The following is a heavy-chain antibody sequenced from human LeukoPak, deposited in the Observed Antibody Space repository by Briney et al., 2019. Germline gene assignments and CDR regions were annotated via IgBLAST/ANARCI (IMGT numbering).Heavy chain of an antibody. CDR3: ASRMIVEGYYYDMDV. CDR2: IIPIFGIA. CDR1: GGTFSSYA. D-gene: IGHD3-22*01. J-gene: IGHJ6*02. Sequence: SVKVSCKASGGTFSSYAISWVRQAPGQGLEWMGRIIPIFGIANYAQKFQGRVTITADKSTSTAYMELSSLRSEDTAVYYCASRMIVEGYYYDMDVWGQGTTVTVSS. V-gene: IGHV1-69*04.